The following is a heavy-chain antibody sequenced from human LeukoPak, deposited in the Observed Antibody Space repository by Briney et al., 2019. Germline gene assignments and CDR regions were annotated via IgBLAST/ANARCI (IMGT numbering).Heavy chain of an antibody. J-gene: IGHJ6*03. D-gene: IGHD3-10*02. Sequence: GGSLRLSCAASGFTFDDYAMHWVRQAPGKGLEWVSLISWDGGSTYYADSVKGRFTISRDNSKNSLYLQMNSLRAEDTALYYCAKDGGYYDRYYYYMDVWGKGTTVTVSS. V-gene: IGHV3-43D*03. CDR3: AKDGGYYDRYYYYMDV. CDR2: ISWDGGST. CDR1: GFTFDDYA.